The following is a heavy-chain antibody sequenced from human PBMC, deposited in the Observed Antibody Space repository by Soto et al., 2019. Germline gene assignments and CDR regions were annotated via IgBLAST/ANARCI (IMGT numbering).Heavy chain of an antibody. J-gene: IGHJ4*02. Sequence: QVQLVESGGGVVQPGRSLRLSCAASGFTFSSYGMHWVRQAPGKGLEWVAVIWYDGSNKYYADSVKGRFTISRDNSKNTLYLQMNSLRAEDTAVYYCARDFGDGWLRWEFDYWGQGTLVTVSS. CDR3: ARDFGDGWLRWEFDY. CDR2: IWYDGSNK. D-gene: IGHD5-12*01. CDR1: GFTFSSYG. V-gene: IGHV3-33*01.